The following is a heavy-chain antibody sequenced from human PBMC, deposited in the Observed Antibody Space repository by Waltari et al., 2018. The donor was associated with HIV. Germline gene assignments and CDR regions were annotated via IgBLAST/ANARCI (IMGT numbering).Heavy chain of an antibody. Sequence: QVQLVNSGAEVQKPGSAVLAPCTLSGGASVTRPFTWVRQAPGQGLEWMGRSIPMFGKANYARKFQGRVTITADKSTTTAYMELNGLRIDDTAVYYCASARETMGVDFDSWGQGTLVTVS. V-gene: IGHV1-69*02. CDR3: ASARETMGVDFDS. CDR2: SIPMFGKA. CDR1: GGASVTRP. D-gene: IGHD3-10*01. J-gene: IGHJ5*01.